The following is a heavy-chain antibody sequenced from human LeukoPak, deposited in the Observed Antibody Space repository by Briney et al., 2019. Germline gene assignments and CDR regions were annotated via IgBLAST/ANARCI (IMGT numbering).Heavy chain of an antibody. V-gene: IGHV3-7*04. D-gene: IGHD1-26*01. J-gene: IGHJ3*02. CDR2: IKQDGREK. CDR3: AREVGATNAFDI. Sequence: PGGSLRLSCAASGFTFSSYWMSWVRQAPGKGLEWVANIKQDGREKYYVDSVKGRFTTSRDNAKNSLYLQMNTLRAEDTAVYYCAREVGATNAFDIWGQGTMVTVSS. CDR1: GFTFSSYW.